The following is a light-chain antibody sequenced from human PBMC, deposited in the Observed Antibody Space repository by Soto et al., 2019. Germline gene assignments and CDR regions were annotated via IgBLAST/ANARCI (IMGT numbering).Light chain of an antibody. CDR3: SSYAGSNNLL. V-gene: IGLV2-8*01. CDR2: GVT. CDR1: SSDVGGYNF. J-gene: IGLJ2*01. Sequence: QSALTQPPSASGSPGQSVTISCTGTSSDVGGYNFVSWYQQHPGKAPKIIIYGVTKRPSGVPDRFSGSKSGNTASLTVSGLQADDEADYYCSSYAGSNNLLFGGGTKLTVL.